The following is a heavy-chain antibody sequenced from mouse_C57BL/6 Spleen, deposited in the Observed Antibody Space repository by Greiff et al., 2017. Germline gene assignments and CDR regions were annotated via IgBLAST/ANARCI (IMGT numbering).Heavy chain of an antibody. Sequence: VQLQQPGAELVRPGTSVKLSCKASGYTFTSYWMHWVKQRPGQGLEWIGVIDPSDSYTNYNQKFKGKATLTVDTSSSTAYMQLSSLTSEDSAVYYCARFYEAMDYWGQGTSVTVSS. CDR1: GYTFTSYW. V-gene: IGHV1-59*01. J-gene: IGHJ4*01. D-gene: IGHD1-1*01. CDR2: IDPSDSYT. CDR3: ARFYEAMDY.